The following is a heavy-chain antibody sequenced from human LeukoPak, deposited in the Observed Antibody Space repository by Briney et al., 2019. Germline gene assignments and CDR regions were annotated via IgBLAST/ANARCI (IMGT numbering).Heavy chain of an antibody. V-gene: IGHV3-48*03. Sequence: GGSLRLSCAVSGFTFSDYEMNWVRQAPGKGLEWVAYIINGGSILYYGDSVKGRFTISRDNAKNSLHLQMNSLRAEDTAVYYCARQRIAVTVGGDFDYWGQGTLVTVSS. J-gene: IGHJ4*02. CDR1: GFTFSDYE. D-gene: IGHD6-19*01. CDR2: IINGGSIL. CDR3: ARQRIAVTVGGDFDY.